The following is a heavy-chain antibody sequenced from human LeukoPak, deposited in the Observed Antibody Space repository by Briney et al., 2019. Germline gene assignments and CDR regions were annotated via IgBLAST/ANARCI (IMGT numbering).Heavy chain of an antibody. V-gene: IGHV1-2*02. CDR1: GYTFTGYY. Sequence: ASVKVSCKASGYTFTGYYMHWVRQAPGQGLEWMGWINPNSGGTNYAQKFQGRVTMTRDTSISTAYMELSRLRSDDTAVYYCARDLEYYDFRSGYYNPGYYYMDVWGKGTTVTVSS. CDR3: ARDLEYYDFRSGYYNPGYYYMDV. J-gene: IGHJ6*03. CDR2: INPNSGGT. D-gene: IGHD3-3*01.